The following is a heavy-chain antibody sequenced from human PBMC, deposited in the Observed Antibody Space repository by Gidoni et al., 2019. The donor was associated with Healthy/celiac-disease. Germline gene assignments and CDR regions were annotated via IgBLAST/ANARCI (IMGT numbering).Heavy chain of an antibody. CDR3: AKDIVAAAGTGAFDI. CDR1: GFTFDAYA. D-gene: IGHD6-13*01. V-gene: IGHV3-9*01. Sequence: EVQLVESGGGLVQPGRSLRLSCAASGFTFDAYAMHWVRQAPGKGLEWVSGISWNSGSIGYADSVKGRFTISRDNAKNSLYLQMNSLRAEDTALYYCAKDIVAAAGTGAFDIWGQGTMVTVSS. J-gene: IGHJ3*02. CDR2: ISWNSGSI.